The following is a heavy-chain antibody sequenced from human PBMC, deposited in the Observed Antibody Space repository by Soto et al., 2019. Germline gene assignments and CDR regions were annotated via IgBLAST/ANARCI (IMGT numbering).Heavy chain of an antibody. D-gene: IGHD5-18*01. V-gene: IGHV2-5*01. CDR3: AHRVEGLDAGYSYGYYFDY. Sequence: SGPTLVNPTQTLTLTCTFSGFSLSTSGVGVGWIRQPPGKALEWLALIYWNDDKRYSPSLKSRLTITKDTSKNQVVLTMTNMDPVDTATYYCAHRVEGLDAGYSYGYYFDYWGQGTLVTVSS. CDR1: GFSLSTSGVG. J-gene: IGHJ4*02. CDR2: IYWNDDK.